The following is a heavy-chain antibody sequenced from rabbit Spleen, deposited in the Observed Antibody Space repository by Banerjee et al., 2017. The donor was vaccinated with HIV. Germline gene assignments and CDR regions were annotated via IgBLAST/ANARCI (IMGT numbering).Heavy chain of an antibody. CDR1: GFDFSNYG. CDR3: ARDRAAGLDDGFNL. D-gene: IGHD2-1*01. CDR2: INVATGKP. J-gene: IGHJ4*01. Sequence: QEQLVESGGGLVQPGGSLKLSCTASGFDFSNYGVTWVRQAPGKGLEWIACINVATGKPVYATWAKGRFTISRTSSTTVTLRMTSLTAADTATYFCARDRAAGLDDGFNLWGPGTLVTVS. V-gene: IGHV1S45*01.